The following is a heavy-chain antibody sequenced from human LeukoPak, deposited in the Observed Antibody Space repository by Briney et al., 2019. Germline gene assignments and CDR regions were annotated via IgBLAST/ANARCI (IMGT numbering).Heavy chain of an antibody. V-gene: IGHV3-11*01. Sequence: GGSLRLSCAASGFTFSDYYMNWICQAPGKGLEWVSYISSRGSTIHYADSVKGRFTISRDNAKNSLYLQMNSLRAEDTAVYYCARDKGGWYFDYWGQGTLVTVSS. D-gene: IGHD6-19*01. CDR2: ISSRGSTI. CDR3: ARDKGGWYFDY. J-gene: IGHJ4*02. CDR1: GFTFSDYY.